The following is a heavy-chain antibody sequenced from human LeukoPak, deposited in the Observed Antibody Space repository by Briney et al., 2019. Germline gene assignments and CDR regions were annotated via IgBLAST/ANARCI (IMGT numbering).Heavy chain of an antibody. J-gene: IGHJ5*02. CDR1: GFTFDDYG. Sequence: GGSLRLSCAASGFTFDDYGMSWVRQAPGKGLEWVSGINWNGGSTGYADSVKGRFTISRDNAKNSLYLQMNSLRAEDTALYYCARGMDFWSGYYKSGWFDPWGQGTLVTVSS. CDR2: INWNGGST. CDR3: ARGMDFWSGYYKSGWFDP. D-gene: IGHD3-3*01. V-gene: IGHV3-20*04.